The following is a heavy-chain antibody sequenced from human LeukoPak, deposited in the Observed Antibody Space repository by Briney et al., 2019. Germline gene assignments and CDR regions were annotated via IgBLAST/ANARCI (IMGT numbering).Heavy chain of an antibody. CDR1: GFSFTTAW. CDR3: TTTIGVSGAFDY. D-gene: IGHD1-26*01. CDR2: IKRTTDGGTT. V-gene: IGHV3-15*01. Sequence: GGSLRLSCAASGFSFTTAWMTWVRQAPGKGLEWVGRIKRTTDGGTTEYAAPVKDRITISRDDSKNTVYLQMNSPKTEDTAVYYCTTTIGVSGAFDYWGQGTLVTVSS. J-gene: IGHJ4*02.